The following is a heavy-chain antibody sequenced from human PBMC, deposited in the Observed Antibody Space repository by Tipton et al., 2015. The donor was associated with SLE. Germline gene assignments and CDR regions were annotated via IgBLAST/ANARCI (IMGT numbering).Heavy chain of an antibody. CDR1: GYTFTRNG. CDR2: ISAYNGNT. V-gene: IGHV1-18*01. CDR3: ARVEDSSSSQLFDI. Sequence: QVQLVQSGPEVKKPGASVKVSCKASGYTFTRNGISWVRQAPGQGLEWMGWISAYNGNTNYAQKLQGRVTMTTDTSTSTAYMELRSLRFDDTAVYYCARVEDSSSSQLFDIWGQGTMVTVSS. D-gene: IGHD6-6*01. J-gene: IGHJ3*02.